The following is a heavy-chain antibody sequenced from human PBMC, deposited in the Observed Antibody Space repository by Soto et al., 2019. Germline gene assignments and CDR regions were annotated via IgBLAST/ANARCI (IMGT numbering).Heavy chain of an antibody. D-gene: IGHD5-12*01. V-gene: IGHV1-69*13. CDR3: AREASGYDF. CDR1: GGTFSSFG. CDR2: IIPVFGRP. J-gene: IGHJ4*02. Sequence: ASVKVSCKAAGGTFSSFGISWVRQAPGQGLEWMGGIIPVFGRPNYAQRFRGRLTITADESTNTSYMELIDLTSEDTAVYYCAREASGYDFWGQGTQVTVSS.